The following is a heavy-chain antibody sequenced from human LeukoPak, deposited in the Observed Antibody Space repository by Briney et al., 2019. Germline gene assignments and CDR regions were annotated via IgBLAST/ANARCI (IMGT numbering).Heavy chain of an antibody. J-gene: IGHJ4*02. D-gene: IGHD6-13*01. V-gene: IGHV1-8*01. CDR1: GYTFTSYV. Sequence: ASVKVSCKASGYTFTSYVINWVRQATGHGLEGMGWMNANSGNTGYAQKFQGRVTMTRNTAISTAYMELSSLRTEDTAVYYCATRVRIAAGDLDYWGQGTLVTVSS. CDR2: MNANSGNT. CDR3: ATRVRIAAGDLDY.